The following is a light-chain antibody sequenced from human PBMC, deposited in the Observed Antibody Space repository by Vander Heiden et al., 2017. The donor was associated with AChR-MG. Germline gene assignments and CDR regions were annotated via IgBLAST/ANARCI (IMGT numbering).Light chain of an antibody. CDR1: QSVSSY. CDR2: DAS. Sequence: EIVLTQSPATLSLSPGESATLSCRASQSVSSYLAWYQHKGGQAPRLLIYDASTRATDIPARFSGSGSGTDFTLTISSLEPEDFAVYFCQHRSNWPLTFGGGTKVEIK. J-gene: IGKJ4*01. V-gene: IGKV3-11*01. CDR3: QHRSNWPLT.